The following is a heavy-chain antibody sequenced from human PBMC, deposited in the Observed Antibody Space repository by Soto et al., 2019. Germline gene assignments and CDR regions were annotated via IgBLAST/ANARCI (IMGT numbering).Heavy chain of an antibody. D-gene: IGHD3-10*02. CDR3: ARSGDNYNVLDY. Sequence: QVQLVESGGGLVKPGGSLRLTCAASGFSISDHYMSWIRQAPGKGLEWVSYSSNSGTFTKYADSVKGRFSISRDNAKNSLYLEINSLRGEDTAINYCARSGDNYNVLDYWGQGTPVTVSS. J-gene: IGHJ4*02. V-gene: IGHV3-11*05. CDR2: SSNSGTFT. CDR1: GFSISDHY.